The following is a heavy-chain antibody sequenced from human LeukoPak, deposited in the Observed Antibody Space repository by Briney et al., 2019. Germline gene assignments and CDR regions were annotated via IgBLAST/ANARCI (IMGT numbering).Heavy chain of an antibody. J-gene: IGHJ4*02. V-gene: IGHV3-30*18. Sequence: GGSLRLSCAASGFTFSSYGMHWVRQAPGKGLEWVAVISYDGSNKYYADSVKGRFTISRDNSKNTLYLQMNSLRAEDTAVYYCAKLAAGIGVSQDYWGQGTLVTVSS. CDR3: AKLAAGIGVSQDY. D-gene: IGHD6-13*01. CDR2: ISYDGSNK. CDR1: GFTFSSYG.